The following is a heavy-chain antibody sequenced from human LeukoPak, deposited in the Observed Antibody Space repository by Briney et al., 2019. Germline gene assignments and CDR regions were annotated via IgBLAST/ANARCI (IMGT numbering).Heavy chain of an antibody. CDR1: GFTFDDYA. V-gene: IGHV3-9*01. CDR3: ARSAYCSGGSCYEKDAFDI. Sequence: GGSLRLSCAASGFTFDDYAMHWVRQAPGKGLEWVSGLNWNSGGIVYADSVKGRFTISRDNSKNTLYLQMNSLRAEDTAVYYCARSAYCSGGSCYEKDAFDIWGQGTMVTVSS. J-gene: IGHJ3*02. D-gene: IGHD2-15*01. CDR2: LNWNSGGI.